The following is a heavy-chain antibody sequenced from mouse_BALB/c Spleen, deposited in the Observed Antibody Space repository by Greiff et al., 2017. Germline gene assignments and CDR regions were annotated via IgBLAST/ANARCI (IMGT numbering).Heavy chain of an antibody. CDR1: GFTFSSFG. CDR2: ISSGSSTI. J-gene: IGHJ4*01. D-gene: IGHD1-1*01. Sequence: EVQLVESGGGLVQPGGSRKLSCAASGFTFSSFGMHWVRQAPEKGLEWVAYISSGSSTIYYADTVKGRFTISRDNPKNTLFLQMTSLRSEDTAMYYCARGIYYYGPYAMDYWGQGTSVTVSS. CDR3: ARGIYYYGPYAMDY. V-gene: IGHV5-17*02.